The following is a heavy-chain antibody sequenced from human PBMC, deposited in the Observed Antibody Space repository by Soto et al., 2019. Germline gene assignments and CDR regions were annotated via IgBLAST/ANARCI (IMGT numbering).Heavy chain of an antibody. V-gene: IGHV1-18*01. J-gene: IGHJ4*02. CDR3: ARDAAAGLNDY. D-gene: IGHD6-13*01. Sequence: QVQLVQSGAEVKKPGASVKVSCKASGYTFTSYGISWVRQAPEQGLEWMGWISAYNGNTKYVQKFQGRVTMTTDTSTSTAYMELRSRRSDDTAVYYCARDAAAGLNDYWGQGTLVTVSS. CDR2: ISAYNGNT. CDR1: GYTFTSYG.